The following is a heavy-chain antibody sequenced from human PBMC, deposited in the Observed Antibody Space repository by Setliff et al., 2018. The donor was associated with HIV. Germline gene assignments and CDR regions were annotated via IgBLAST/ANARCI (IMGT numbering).Heavy chain of an antibody. CDR1: GGSFSGYY. CDR2: INHGGTA. J-gene: IGHJ4*02. CDR3: VRPRGDYGDDGMYFDY. V-gene: IGHV4-34*01. D-gene: IGHD4-17*01. Sequence: SETLSLTCAVYGGSFSGYYWSWIRQPPGRGLEWIGEINHGGTANYNPSLKSRVTMSVDTSKNHLSLKVTSTTAADTAVYYCVRPRGDYGDDGMYFDYWGQGTLVTSPQ.